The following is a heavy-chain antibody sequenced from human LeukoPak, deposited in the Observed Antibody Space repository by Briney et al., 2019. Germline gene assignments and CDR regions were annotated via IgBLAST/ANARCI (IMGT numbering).Heavy chain of an antibody. V-gene: IGHV1-46*01. CDR3: ATSWGDILPGYLFDY. CDR1: GYTVTSYY. Sequence: ASVKVSCKASGYTVTSYYMHWVRQAPGQGLEWMGIINPSGGSTSYAQKFQGRGTMTRDTSTSTVYMELSSLRSEDTAVYYCATSWGDILPGYLFDYWGQGTLVTVSS. CDR2: INPSGGST. J-gene: IGHJ4*02. D-gene: IGHD3-9*01.